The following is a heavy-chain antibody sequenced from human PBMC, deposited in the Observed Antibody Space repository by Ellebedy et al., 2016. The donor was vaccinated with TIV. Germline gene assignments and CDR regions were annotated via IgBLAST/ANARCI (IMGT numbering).Heavy chain of an antibody. V-gene: IGHV3-23*01. J-gene: IGHJ6*02. CDR1: GFTFSSYA. Sequence: GGSLRLXCAASGFTFSSYAMSWVRQAPGKGLEWVSAISGSGGSTYYADSVKGRFTISRDNSKNTLYLQMNSLRAEDTAVYYCAKGVSVTPRGSYGMDVWGQGTTVTVSS. D-gene: IGHD4-11*01. CDR3: AKGVSVTPRGSYGMDV. CDR2: ISGSGGST.